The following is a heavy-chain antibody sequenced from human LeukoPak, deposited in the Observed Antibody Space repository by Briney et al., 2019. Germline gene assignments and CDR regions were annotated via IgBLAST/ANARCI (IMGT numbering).Heavy chain of an antibody. V-gene: IGHV1-2*06. Sequence: ASVKVSCKASGGTFSSYAISWVRQAPGQGLEWMGRINPNSGGTNYAQKFQGRVTMTRDTSISTAYMELSRLRSDDTAVYYCARVFYDSSGTFDYWGQGTLVTVSS. J-gene: IGHJ4*02. D-gene: IGHD3-22*01. CDR1: GGTFSSYA. CDR2: INPNSGGT. CDR3: ARVFYDSSGTFDY.